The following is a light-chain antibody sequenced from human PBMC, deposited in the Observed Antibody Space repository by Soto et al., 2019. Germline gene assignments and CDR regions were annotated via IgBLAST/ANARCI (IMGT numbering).Light chain of an antibody. J-gene: IGKJ2*01. CDR1: QNIDIY. CDR3: QQSYIVSYT. V-gene: IGKV1-39*01. Sequence: DIQMTQSPSSLSASVGVTVTITCRASQNIDIYLNWYQQQPGKAPRLLIYGASVLQSGVPSRFSGSGSETDFTLTISSLQPDDSATYFCQQSYIVSYTFGQGTKLEIK. CDR2: GAS.